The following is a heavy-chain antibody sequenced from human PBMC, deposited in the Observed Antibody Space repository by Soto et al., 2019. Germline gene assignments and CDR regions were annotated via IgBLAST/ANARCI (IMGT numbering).Heavy chain of an antibody. CDR1: GGTFSSYT. Sequence: ASVKGPCNAAGGTFSSYTISWLGQAPGRGREWMGGIIPIFGTTNYAENVQGRVTITRDESTDTAYTEMSSLRSEDTAVYYCAKGPFVFWIGYDTGSYGMDVWGQGTTVTVSS. CDR2: IIPIFGTT. D-gene: IGHD3-3*01. CDR3: AKGPFVFWIGYDTGSYGMDV. V-gene: IGHV1-69*05. J-gene: IGHJ6*02.